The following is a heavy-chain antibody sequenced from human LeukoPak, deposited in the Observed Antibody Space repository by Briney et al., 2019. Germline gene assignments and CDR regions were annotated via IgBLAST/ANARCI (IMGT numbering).Heavy chain of an antibody. Sequence: ASVKVSCKTSGYTFTSYDINWVRQAPGQGLEWMGWMDSNSGNTGYAQKFQGRLTITRVTSISTAYMELSSLRSEDTAVYYCARGGSSWLNWFDPWGQGTLVTVSS. CDR1: GYTFTSYD. V-gene: IGHV1-8*03. CDR3: ARGGSSWLNWFDP. CDR2: MDSNSGNT. D-gene: IGHD6-13*01. J-gene: IGHJ5*02.